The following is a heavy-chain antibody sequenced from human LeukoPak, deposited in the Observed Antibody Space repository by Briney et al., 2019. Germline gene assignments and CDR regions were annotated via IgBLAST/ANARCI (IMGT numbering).Heavy chain of an antibody. CDR1: GFTFTTYS. J-gene: IGHJ3*02. V-gene: IGHV3-21*01. Sequence: GGSLRLSCTASGFTFTTYSMDWVRQAPGKGLEWVSSIDNSGTYIYYADSVKGRFTISRDNAKNSLYLQMNSLRAEDTAVYYCARAKRNAFDIWGQGTMVTVSS. CDR2: IDNSGTYI. CDR3: ARAKRNAFDI.